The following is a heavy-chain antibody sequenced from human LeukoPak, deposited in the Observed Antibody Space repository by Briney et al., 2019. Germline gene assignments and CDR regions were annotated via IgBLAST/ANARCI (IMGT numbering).Heavy chain of an antibody. CDR1: GFTFSSYW. D-gene: IGHD3-22*01. J-gene: IGHJ4*02. CDR2: INQDGSEK. Sequence: GVLRLSCAASGFTFSSYWMSWVRQAPGKGLEWVANINQDGSEKNYVDSVKGRFTISRDNAKTSFYLQMNSLRAEDTAVYYCARDRTGGGYRGVLDYWGQGTLVTVSS. CDR3: ARDRTGGGYRGVLDY. V-gene: IGHV3-7*03.